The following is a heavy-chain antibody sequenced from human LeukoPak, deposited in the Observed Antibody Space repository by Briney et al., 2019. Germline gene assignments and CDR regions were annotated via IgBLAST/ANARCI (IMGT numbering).Heavy chain of an antibody. Sequence: PGGSLRLSCAASGFTFSSYWMHWVRQAPGKGLVWVSRINSDGSSTSYADSVKGRFTFSRDNAKNTLYLQMNSLRAEDTAVYYCARGPWGGSGFDHWGQGTLVTVSS. CDR2: INSDGSST. V-gene: IGHV3-74*01. D-gene: IGHD3-10*01. CDR1: GFTFSSYW. J-gene: IGHJ4*02. CDR3: ARGPWGGSGFDH.